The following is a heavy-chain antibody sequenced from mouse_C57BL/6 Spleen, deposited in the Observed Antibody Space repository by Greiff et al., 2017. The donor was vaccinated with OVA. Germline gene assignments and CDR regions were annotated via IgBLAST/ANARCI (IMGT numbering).Heavy chain of an antibody. D-gene: IGHD2-4*01. CDR3: ARRGVTYDYDDWFAY. J-gene: IGHJ3*01. CDR1: GFSLTSYG. Sequence: VQLQQSGPGLVQPSQSLSITCTVSGFSLTSYGVHWVRQSPGKGLEWLGVIWSGGSTDYNAAFISRLSISKDNSKSQVFFKMHSLQADDTAIYYCARRGVTYDYDDWFAYWGQGTLVTVSA. V-gene: IGHV2-2*01. CDR2: IWSGGST.